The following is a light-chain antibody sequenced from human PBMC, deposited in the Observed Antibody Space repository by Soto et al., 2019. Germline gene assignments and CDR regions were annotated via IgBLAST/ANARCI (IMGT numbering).Light chain of an antibody. V-gene: IGLV6-57*04. Sequence: NFMLTQPHSVSESPGKTVTISCTRSSGSIASNYVQWYQQHPGSAPTTVIYEDNQRPSGVPDRFSGSFDSSSNSASLTISGLNTEDEADYYCQSYDSSSLVFGGGTKVTVL. CDR1: SGSIASNY. CDR2: EDN. CDR3: QSYDSSSLV. J-gene: IGLJ2*01.